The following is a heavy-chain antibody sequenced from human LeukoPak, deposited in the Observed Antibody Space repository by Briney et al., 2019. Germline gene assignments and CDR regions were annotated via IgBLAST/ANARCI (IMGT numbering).Heavy chain of an antibody. D-gene: IGHD5-12*01. CDR1: GFTFNNYV. V-gene: IGHV3-30*03. Sequence: GGSLRLTCAASGFTFNNYVMHWVRQAPGKGLEWVALISYDGSNKYYADSVRGRFTISRHNSKKSLYLQMNSLRAEDTAVYYCARAKEGFSGFDYLFDYWAREPWSPAPQ. CDR3: ARAKEGFSGFDYLFDY. J-gene: IGHJ4*02. CDR2: ISYDGSNK.